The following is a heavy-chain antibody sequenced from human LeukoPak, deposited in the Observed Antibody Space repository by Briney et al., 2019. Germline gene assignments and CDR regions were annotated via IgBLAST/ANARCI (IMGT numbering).Heavy chain of an antibody. Sequence: SETLSLTCAVYGGSFSGYYWSWIRQPPGKGLEWIGEINHSGSTNYNPSLKSRVTISVDTSKNPFSLKLSSVTAADTAVYYCARLEGGYYSHYFDYWGQGTLVAVSS. CDR1: GGSFSGYY. CDR2: INHSGST. V-gene: IGHV4-34*01. CDR3: ARLEGGYYSHYFDY. D-gene: IGHD3-3*01. J-gene: IGHJ4*02.